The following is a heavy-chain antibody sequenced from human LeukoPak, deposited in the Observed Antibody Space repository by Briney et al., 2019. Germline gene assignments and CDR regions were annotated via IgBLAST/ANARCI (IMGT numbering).Heavy chain of an antibody. D-gene: IGHD1-26*01. CDR2: TSSSDAGT. Sequence: GGSLRLSCAASGFTLSTYAMSWVRQTPGKGLEWVAATSSSDAGTYHADSVRGRFTISRDNSKNTLYLQMNSLRAEDTAVYYCARTTAVGNYYYYMDVWGKGTTVTVSS. CDR1: GFTLSTYA. J-gene: IGHJ6*03. V-gene: IGHV3-23*01. CDR3: ARTTAVGNYYYYMDV.